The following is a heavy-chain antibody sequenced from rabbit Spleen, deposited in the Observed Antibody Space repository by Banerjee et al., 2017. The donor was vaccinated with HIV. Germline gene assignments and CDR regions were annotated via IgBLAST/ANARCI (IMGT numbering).Heavy chain of an antibody. Sequence: QSLEESGGDLVKPGASLTLTCKASGVSFSISSYMCWVRQAPGKGLEWIACIDSGSSGFTYSATWAKGRFICSKTSSTTVTLQMISLTAADTATYFCARDTGTSFSTYGMDLWGPGTLVTVS. CDR3: ARDTGTSFSTYGMDL. D-gene: IGHD7-1*01. J-gene: IGHJ6*01. CDR1: GVSFSISSY. V-gene: IGHV1S40*01. CDR2: IDSGSSGFT.